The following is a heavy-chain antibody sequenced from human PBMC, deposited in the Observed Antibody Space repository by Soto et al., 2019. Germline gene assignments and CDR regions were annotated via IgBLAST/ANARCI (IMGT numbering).Heavy chain of an antibody. CDR3: ARDAQLWYYYYYGMDV. J-gene: IGHJ6*02. Sequence: PSETLSLTCTVSGGSISSYYWSWVRQAPGKGLEWVANIKQDGSEKYYVDSVKGRFTISRDNAKNSLYLQMNSLRAEDTAVYYCARDAQLWYYYYYGMDVWGQGTTVTVSS. CDR1: GGSISSYY. CDR2: IKQDGSEK. D-gene: IGHD5-18*01. V-gene: IGHV3-7*01.